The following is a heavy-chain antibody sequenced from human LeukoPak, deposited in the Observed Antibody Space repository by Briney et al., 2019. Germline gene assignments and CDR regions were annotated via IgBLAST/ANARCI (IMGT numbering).Heavy chain of an antibody. CDR1: GGSFSGYY. CDR3: ARKHDILTGYYANFDY. V-gene: IGHV4-34*01. CDR2: INHSGST. J-gene: IGHJ4*02. Sequence: PSETLFLTCAVYGGSFSGYYWSWIRQPPGKGLEWIGEINHSGSTNYNPSLKSRVTISVDTSKNQFSLKLSSVTAADTAVYYCARKHDILTGYYANFDYWGQGTLVTVSS. D-gene: IGHD3-9*01.